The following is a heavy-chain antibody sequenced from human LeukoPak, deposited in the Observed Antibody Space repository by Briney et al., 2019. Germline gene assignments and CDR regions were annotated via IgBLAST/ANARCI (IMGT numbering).Heavy chain of an antibody. V-gene: IGHV4-38-2*02. J-gene: IGHJ4*02. CDR3: ATINDFWSGYWDY. Sequence: SETLSLTCTVSGYSISSGYYWDWIRQPPGKGLEWIGTLSHSGSSYYNPSLKSRVTISVDTSKNQFSLKLSSVTAADTAVYYCATINDFWSGYWDYWGQGTLVTVSS. CDR1: GYSISSGYY. D-gene: IGHD3-3*01. CDR2: LSHSGSS.